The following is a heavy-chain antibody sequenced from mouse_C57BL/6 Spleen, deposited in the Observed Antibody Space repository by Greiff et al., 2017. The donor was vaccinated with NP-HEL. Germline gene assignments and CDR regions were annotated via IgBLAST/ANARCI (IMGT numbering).Heavy chain of an antibody. Sequence: DVKLVESGGGLVKPGGSLKLSCAASGFTFSDYGMHWVRQAPEKGLEWVAYISSGSSTIYYADTVKGRFTISRDNAKNTLFLQMTSLRSEDTAMYYCARHSYGSSYDWYFDVWGTGTTVTVSS. CDR2: ISSGSSTI. J-gene: IGHJ1*03. D-gene: IGHD1-1*01. CDR1: GFTFSDYG. CDR3: ARHSYGSSYDWYFDV. V-gene: IGHV5-17*01.